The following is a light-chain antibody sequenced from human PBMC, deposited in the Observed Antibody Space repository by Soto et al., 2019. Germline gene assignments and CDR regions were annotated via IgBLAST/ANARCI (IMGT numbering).Light chain of an antibody. V-gene: IGLV1-40*01. CDR2: GNT. J-gene: IGLJ1*01. CDR3: QSSDSSLNRV. Sequence: QSVLTQPPSVSGAPGQGVSISCTRSSSNIGAGSDVHWYQQLPGTAPKLLIYGNTNRPSGVPDRFSGSKSGTSASLAISGLQPEDEADYYCQSSDSSLNRVFGTGTKLTVL. CDR1: SSNIGAGSD.